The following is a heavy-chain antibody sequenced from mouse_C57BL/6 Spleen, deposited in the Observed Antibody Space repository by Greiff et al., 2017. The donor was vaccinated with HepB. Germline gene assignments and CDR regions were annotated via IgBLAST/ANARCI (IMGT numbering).Heavy chain of an antibody. CDR2: ISSGSSTI. J-gene: IGHJ4*01. V-gene: IGHV5-17*01. Sequence: EVHLVESGGGLVKPGGSLKLSCAASGFTFSDYGMHWVRQAPEKGLEWVAYISSGSSTIYYADTVKGRFTISRDNAKNTLFLQMTSLRSEDTAMYYGARKRLRQSYAMDYWGQGTSVTVSS. CDR3: ARKRLRQSYAMDY. CDR1: GFTFSDYG. D-gene: IGHD1-1*01.